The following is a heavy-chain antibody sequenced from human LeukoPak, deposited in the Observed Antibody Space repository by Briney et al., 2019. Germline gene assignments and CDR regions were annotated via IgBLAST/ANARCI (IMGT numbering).Heavy chain of an antibody. CDR2: ISYDGSNK. Sequence: GGSLRLSCAASGFTSSSYGMHWVRQAPGKGLEWVAVISYDGSNKYYADSVKGRFTISRDNSKNTLYLQMNSLRAEDTAVYYCAKATPRDAFDIWGQGTMVTVSS. V-gene: IGHV3-30*18. CDR3: AKATPRDAFDI. J-gene: IGHJ3*02. CDR1: GFTSSSYG.